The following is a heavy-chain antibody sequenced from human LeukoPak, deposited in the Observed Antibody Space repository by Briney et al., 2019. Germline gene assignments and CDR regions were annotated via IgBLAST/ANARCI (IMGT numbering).Heavy chain of an antibody. CDR1: GGSICIYY. V-gene: IGHV4-59*08. J-gene: IGHJ6*03. CDR3: ARQMDTAMVTGHYYYYMDV. Sequence: SETLSLTCTVSGGSICIYYWSWIRQPPGKGLEWIGYIYYSGSTNYNPSLKSRVTISVDTSKNQFSPKLSSVTAADTAVYYCARQMDTAMVTGHYYYYMDVWGKGTTVTVSS. D-gene: IGHD5-18*01. CDR2: IYYSGST.